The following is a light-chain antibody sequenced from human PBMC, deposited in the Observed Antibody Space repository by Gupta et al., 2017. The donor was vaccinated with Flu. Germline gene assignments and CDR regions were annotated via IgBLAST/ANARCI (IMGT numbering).Light chain of an antibody. Sequence: QSVLAQPPSASGTPGQRVTISCSGSSSNVGSNAVHWYQQVPGTAPQLLIYDNNHRPSGVPDRFSGSKSGTSASLAISGLQSEDEAHYYCAAWDDSLNGHYVFGTGTEVTVL. J-gene: IGLJ1*01. V-gene: IGLV1-44*01. CDR3: AAWDDSLNGHYV. CDR2: DNN. CDR1: SSNVGSNA.